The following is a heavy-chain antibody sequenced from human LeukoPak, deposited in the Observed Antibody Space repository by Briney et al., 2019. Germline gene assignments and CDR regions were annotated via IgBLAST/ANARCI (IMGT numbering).Heavy chain of an antibody. V-gene: IGHV3-64*01. Sequence: GGSLRLSCAASGFTVSDYAMHWVRQAPGKGLQYVSAISSNGNNTYYANSVKGRFTISRDNTKNTLYLQMGSLRAEDMAVYYCAREGGHLDFDYWGQGTLVTVYS. CDR3: AREGGHLDFDY. CDR2: ISSNGNNT. D-gene: IGHD3-3*02. CDR1: GFTVSDYA. J-gene: IGHJ4*02.